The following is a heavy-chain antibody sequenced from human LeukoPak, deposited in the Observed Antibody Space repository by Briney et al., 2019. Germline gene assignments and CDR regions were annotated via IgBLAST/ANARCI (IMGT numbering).Heavy chain of an antibody. Sequence: PGGSLRLSCAVSGFSFRTSWMAWVRQAPGKELEWVATINPDGSEEYYLDSLKGRFTISRDNAKNSLYLQMNSLRAEDTAVYYCAELGITMIGGVWGKGTTVTISS. D-gene: IGHD3-10*02. V-gene: IGHV3-7*01. CDR2: INPDGSEE. CDR1: GFSFRTSW. CDR3: AELGITMIGGV. J-gene: IGHJ6*04.